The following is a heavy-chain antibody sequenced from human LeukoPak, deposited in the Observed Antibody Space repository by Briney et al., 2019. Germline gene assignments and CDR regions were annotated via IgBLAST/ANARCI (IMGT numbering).Heavy chain of an antibody. CDR1: GGSISSYY. V-gene: IGHV4-4*07. CDR3: ARDALGYCSSTSCYYYYYMDV. D-gene: IGHD2-2*01. CDR2: IYTSGST. Sequence: SETLSLTCTVSGGSISSYYWSWIRQPAGKGLEWIGRIYTSGSTNYNPSLKSRVTMSVDTSKNQFSLKLSSVTAADTAVYYCARDALGYCSSTSCYYYYYMDVWGKGITVTVSS. J-gene: IGHJ6*03.